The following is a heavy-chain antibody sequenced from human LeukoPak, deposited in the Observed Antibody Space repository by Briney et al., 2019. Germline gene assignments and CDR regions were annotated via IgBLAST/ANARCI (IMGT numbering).Heavy chain of an antibody. V-gene: IGHV3-33*01. CDR1: GFTFSNYG. CDR2: IWYDGSKK. CDR3: ARDAGSSSSIHDF. Sequence: PGGSLRLSCEASGFTFSNYGFHWVRQAPGKGLEWVAVIWYDGSKKYYADSVRGRFTVSRDDSKNTLYLQMSSLTVEDTAVYYCARDAGSSSSIHDFWGQGTLVTVPS. D-gene: IGHD6-6*01. J-gene: IGHJ4*02.